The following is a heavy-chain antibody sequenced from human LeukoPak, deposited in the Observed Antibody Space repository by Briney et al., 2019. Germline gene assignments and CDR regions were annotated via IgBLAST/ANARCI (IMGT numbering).Heavy chain of an antibody. CDR2: TPFDGSNK. V-gene: IGHV3-30*02. Sequence: HAGGSLRLSCAASGFTFSNYWMSWVRQAPGKGLEWVAFTPFDGSNKSYADSVKGRFTISRDTSRNTLYLQMNSLRAEDTAVYYCAKDQSRERTYYHDSSGYFGGFCFDHWGQGSLVTVSS. J-gene: IGHJ4*02. CDR3: AKDQSRERTYYHDSSGYFGGFCFDH. D-gene: IGHD3-22*01. CDR1: GFTFSNYW.